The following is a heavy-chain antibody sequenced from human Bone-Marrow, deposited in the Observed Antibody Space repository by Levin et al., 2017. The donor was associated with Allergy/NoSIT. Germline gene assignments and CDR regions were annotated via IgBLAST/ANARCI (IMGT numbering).Heavy chain of an antibody. CDR2: IYYSGST. D-gene: IGHD5-18*01. CDR3: AGKYSSEQILNF. Sequence: LRLSCTVSGVSITSGGYYWNWVRHLPGKGLEWIGIIYYSGSTSYNPSLRSPVTISLDTSKNQFSLELSSVTEADTAVYYCAGKYSSEQILNFWGQGTLVTVSS. CDR1: GVSITSGGYY. V-gene: IGHV4-31*01. J-gene: IGHJ4*02.